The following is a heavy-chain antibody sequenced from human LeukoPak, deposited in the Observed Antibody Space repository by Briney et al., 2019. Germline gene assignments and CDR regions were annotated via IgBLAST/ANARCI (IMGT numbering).Heavy chain of an antibody. V-gene: IGHV3-48*03. CDR3: ASILGGTRARGFDL. D-gene: IGHD1-26*01. Sequence: PGGSLRLSCAASGFTFSNYEMNWLRQAPGKGLEWLSYITSSGGTIYYADSVKGRFTISRDNAKNSLDLQMNSLRGEDTAVYYCASILGGTRARGFDLWGQGTLVTVSS. CDR2: ITSSGGTI. J-gene: IGHJ4*02. CDR1: GFTFSNYE.